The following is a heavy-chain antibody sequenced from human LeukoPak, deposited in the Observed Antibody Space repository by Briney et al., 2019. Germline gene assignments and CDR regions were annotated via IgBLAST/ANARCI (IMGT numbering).Heavy chain of an antibody. CDR3: ARIQLSYSYAFDI. CDR1: GGSISNYY. D-gene: IGHD5-18*01. J-gene: IGHJ3*02. Sequence: RASETLSLTCTVSGGSISNYYWSWIRQAPGKGLEWIDYVYYSGSTNYNPSLKSRVTVSVDTSKNQFFLKLSSVTAADTAVYYCARIQLSYSYAFDIWGQGTMVTVSS. CDR2: VYYSGST. V-gene: IGHV4-59*08.